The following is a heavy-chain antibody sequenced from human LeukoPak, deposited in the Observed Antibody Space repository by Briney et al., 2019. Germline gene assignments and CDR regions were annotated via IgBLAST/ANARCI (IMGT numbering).Heavy chain of an antibody. CDR3: AREQQREPIFDS. J-gene: IGHJ4*02. CDR1: GGSISSGDYY. CDR2: IYYSGST. D-gene: IGHD6-13*01. Sequence: SETLSLTCTVSGGSISSGDYYWSWIRQPPGKGLEWIGYIYYSGSTYYNPSLKSRVTISVDTSKNQFSLKLSSVTAADTAVYYCAREQQREPIFDSWGQGTLVTVSS. V-gene: IGHV4-30-4*01.